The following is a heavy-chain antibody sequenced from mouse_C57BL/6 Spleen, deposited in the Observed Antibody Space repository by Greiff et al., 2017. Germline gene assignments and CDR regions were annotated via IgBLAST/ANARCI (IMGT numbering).Heavy chain of an antibody. CDR2: IWSDGST. D-gene: IGHD1-1*01. Sequence: LQESGPGLVAPSQSLSITCTVSGFSLTSYGVHWVRQPPGKGLEWLVVIWSDGSTTYNSALKSRLSISKDNSKSQVFLKMNSLQTDDTAMYYCARHGFTTVVANYAMDYWGQGTSVTVSS. CDR3: ARHGFTTVVANYAMDY. V-gene: IGHV2-6-1*01. CDR1: GFSLTSYG. J-gene: IGHJ4*01.